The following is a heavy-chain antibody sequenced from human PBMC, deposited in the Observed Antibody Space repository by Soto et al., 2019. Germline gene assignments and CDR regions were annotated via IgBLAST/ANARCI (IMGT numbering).Heavy chain of an antibody. CDR3: ARELRYGYNFGDWFDP. D-gene: IGHD3-16*01. Sequence: QVQLVQSAPEVKKPGASVTVSCKASGYTFTNYGLNWLRQAPGQGPQWMGRISTYNGLTNYAQKFQGRITMTTDASTNIVSMELRSLPSDDTAVYYCARELRYGYNFGDWFDPWGQGTLVTVSS. CDR1: GYTFTNYG. J-gene: IGHJ5*02. CDR2: ISTYNGLT. V-gene: IGHV1-18*04.